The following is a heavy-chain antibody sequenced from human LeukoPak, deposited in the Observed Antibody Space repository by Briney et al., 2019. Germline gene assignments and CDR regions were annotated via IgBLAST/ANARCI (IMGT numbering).Heavy chain of an antibody. V-gene: IGHV4-59*01. CDR3: ARYSGSYPHDAFDI. Sequence: PSETLSLTCTVSGGSISSYYWSWIRQPPGKGLEWIGYIYYSGSTNYNPSLKSRVTISVDTSKNQFSLKLTSVTAADTAVYYCARYSGSYPHDAFDIWGQGTMVTVSS. CDR2: IYYSGST. J-gene: IGHJ3*02. CDR1: GGSISSYY. D-gene: IGHD1-26*01.